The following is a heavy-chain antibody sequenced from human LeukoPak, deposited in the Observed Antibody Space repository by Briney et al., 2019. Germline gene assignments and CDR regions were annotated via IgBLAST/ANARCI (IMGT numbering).Heavy chain of an antibody. J-gene: IGHJ5*02. V-gene: IGHV3-7*01. Sequence: PGGSLRLSCAASGFTFSDYWMNWIRQAPGKGLEWVARIMKDGNEKYYVESIKGRFTISRDNAKNALYLQMNGLRAEDTGVYYCARGRLDPWGQGTLVTVSS. CDR3: ARGRLDP. CDR2: IMKDGNEK. CDR1: GFTFSDYW.